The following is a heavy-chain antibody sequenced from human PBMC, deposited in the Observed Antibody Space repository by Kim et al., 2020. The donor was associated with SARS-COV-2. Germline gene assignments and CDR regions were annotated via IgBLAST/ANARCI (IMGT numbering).Heavy chain of an antibody. CDR1: GGSISSSSYY. J-gene: IGHJ5*02. D-gene: IGHD6-19*01. Sequence: SESLSLTCTVSGGSISSSSYYWGWLRQPPGKGREWIGSIYYSGSTYYNSSLKSRVTITVDTSKNQFSLKLSSVTAADTAVYYCARHTSSGWYLSMGFWFDLWGQGTLVTVSS. CDR3: ARHTSSGWYLSMGFWFDL. V-gene: IGHV4-39*01. CDR2: IYYSGST.